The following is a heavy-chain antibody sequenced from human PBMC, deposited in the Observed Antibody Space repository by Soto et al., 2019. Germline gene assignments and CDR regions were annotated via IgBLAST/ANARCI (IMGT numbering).Heavy chain of an antibody. CDR3: AREYHP. CDR2: IYNSGST. V-gene: IGHV4-61*01. D-gene: IGHD2-2*02. J-gene: IGHJ5*02. Sequence: QVQLQESGPGLVKPSETLSLTCTVSGDPVSSGNYYWTWIRQPPGRGLEWIGHIYNSGSTNYNPSLKSRVTNSLDTSKNQFSLKLSSVTAADTAIYYCAREYHPWGHGTLVTVSS. CDR1: GDPVSSGNYY.